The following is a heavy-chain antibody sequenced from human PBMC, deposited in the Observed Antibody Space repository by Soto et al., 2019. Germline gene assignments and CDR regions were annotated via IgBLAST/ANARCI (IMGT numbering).Heavy chain of an antibody. CDR1: GFIFENFG. CDR3: AKNQGVELVPLATVDWFDP. CDR2: ISGSGFKK. Sequence: LRLSCAASGFIFENFGMSWVRQAPGKGLEWISSISGSGFKKYYADSVKGRFTISRDNSKSTVYLELNNLSAEDTAVYHCAKNQGVELVPLATVDWFDPWGQGSVVTVS. V-gene: IGHV3-23*01. J-gene: IGHJ5*02. D-gene: IGHD1-26*01.